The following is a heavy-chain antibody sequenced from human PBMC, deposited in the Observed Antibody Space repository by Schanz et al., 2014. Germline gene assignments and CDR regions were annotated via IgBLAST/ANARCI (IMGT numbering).Heavy chain of an antibody. V-gene: IGHV3-66*01. CDR1: GFIVSSTY. J-gene: IGHJ4*02. Sequence: VQLVDSGGGLVKPGGSLRLSCAASGFIVSSTYMTWVRQAPGKGLEWVSIIYSGVSTYYADSVKGRFTISRDNSKNTLFLQMSSLRAEDTAVYYCARDGDFDYWGQGSLVTVSS. CDR3: ARDGDFDY. CDR2: IYSGVST.